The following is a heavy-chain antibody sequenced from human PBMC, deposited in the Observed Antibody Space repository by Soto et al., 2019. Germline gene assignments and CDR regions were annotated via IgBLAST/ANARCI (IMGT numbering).Heavy chain of an antibody. V-gene: IGHV4-30-4*01. CDR1: GGSISSDDYY. Sequence: QVQLQESGPGLVKPSQTLSLTCTVSGGSISSDDYYWSWIRQPPGKGLEWIGYIFYSGSTYYNPSLKSRITISVDTSKNQFSLKLNSVTAADTAVYYCARDPRGRGINFDYWGQGTQVTVSS. J-gene: IGHJ4*02. D-gene: IGHD3-10*01. CDR3: ARDPRGRGINFDY. CDR2: IFYSGST.